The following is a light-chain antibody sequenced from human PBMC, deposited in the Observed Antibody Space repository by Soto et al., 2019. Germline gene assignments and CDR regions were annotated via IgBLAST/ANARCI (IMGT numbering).Light chain of an antibody. CDR3: QQYETFPIT. CDR1: QSISSY. CDR2: AAS. J-gene: IGKJ5*01. Sequence: DIQMTQSPSSLSASVGDRVTITCRASQSISSYLNWYQQKPGKAPKLLIYAASSLQSGVPSRFSGSGSGTDFTLTISSLQPEDFATYYCQQYETFPITFGHGTRVDIK. V-gene: IGKV1-39*01.